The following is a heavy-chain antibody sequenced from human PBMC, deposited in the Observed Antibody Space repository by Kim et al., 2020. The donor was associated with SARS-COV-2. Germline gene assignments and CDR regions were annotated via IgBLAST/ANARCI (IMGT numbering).Heavy chain of an antibody. CDR3: AKDREPTVTTEEVDAFD. CDR2: ISYDGSNK. D-gene: IGHD4-17*01. J-gene: IGHJ3*02. CDR1: GFTFSSYG. V-gene: IGHV3-30*18. Sequence: GGSLRLSCAASGFTFSSYGMHWVRQAPGKGLEWVAVISYDGSNKYYADSVKGRFTISRDNSKNTLYLQMNSLRAEDMAVYYCAKDREPTVTTEEVDAFD.